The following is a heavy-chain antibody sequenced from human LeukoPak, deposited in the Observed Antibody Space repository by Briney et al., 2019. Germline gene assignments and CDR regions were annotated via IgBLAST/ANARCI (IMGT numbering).Heavy chain of an antibody. CDR1: GYTFTSYD. D-gene: IGHD2-2*01. V-gene: IGHV1-8*02. CDR2: MNPNSGST. Sequence: GASVKVSCKASGYTFTSYDINWVRQATGQGLEWMGWMNPNSGSTSYAQKFQGRVTMTRDTSTSTVYMELSSLRSEDTAVYYCARAYQLPDYWGQGTLVTVSS. J-gene: IGHJ4*02. CDR3: ARAYQLPDY.